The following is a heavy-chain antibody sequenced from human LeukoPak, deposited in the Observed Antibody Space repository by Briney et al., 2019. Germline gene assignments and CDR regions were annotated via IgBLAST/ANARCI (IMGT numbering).Heavy chain of an antibody. CDR2: IYHSGST. D-gene: IGHD3-22*01. CDR3: ARNYYYDSSGTLYTFDL. J-gene: IGHJ3*01. Sequence: SSETLSLTCAVSGGSISSSNWWSWVRQPPGKGLEWIGEIYHSGSTNYNPSLKSRVTISVDKSKNQFSLNLTSVTAADTAVYYCARNYYYDSSGTLYTFDLWGRGTMVTVSS. V-gene: IGHV4-4*02. CDR1: GGSISSSNW.